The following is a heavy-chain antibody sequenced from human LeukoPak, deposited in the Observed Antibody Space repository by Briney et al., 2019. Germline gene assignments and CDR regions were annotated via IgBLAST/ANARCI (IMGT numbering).Heavy chain of an antibody. Sequence: ASVKVSCKASGYSFTSHYMHWVRQAPGQGLEWMGLINPSGSSTLYAQKFQGRVTMTRNTSISTAYMELSSLRSEDTAVYYCAREVDILTVTYAFDIWGQGTMVTVSS. CDR2: INPSGSST. CDR3: AREVDILTVTYAFDI. CDR1: GYSFTSHY. V-gene: IGHV1-46*01. J-gene: IGHJ3*02. D-gene: IGHD3-9*01.